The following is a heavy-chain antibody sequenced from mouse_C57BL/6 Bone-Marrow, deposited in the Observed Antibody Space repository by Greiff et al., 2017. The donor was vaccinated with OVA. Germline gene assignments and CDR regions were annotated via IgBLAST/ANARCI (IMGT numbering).Heavy chain of an antibody. J-gene: IGHJ2*01. Sequence: VQLQQSGAELVRPGASVKLSCTASGFNIKDDYMHWVKQRPEQGLEWIGWIDPENGDTEYASKFQGKATITADTSSNTPYLQLSSLTSEDTAVYYCTTPYDYDVYWGQGTTLTVSS. D-gene: IGHD2-4*01. V-gene: IGHV14-4*01. CDR2: IDPENGDT. CDR1: GFNIKDDY. CDR3: TTPYDYDVY.